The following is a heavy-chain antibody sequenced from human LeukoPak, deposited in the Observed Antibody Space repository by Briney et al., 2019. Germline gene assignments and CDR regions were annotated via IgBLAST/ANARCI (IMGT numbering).Heavy chain of an antibody. CDR1: GYTFTGYY. J-gene: IGHJ4*02. CDR3: AREMARYSGYALGY. V-gene: IGHV1-2*06. D-gene: IGHD5-12*01. Sequence: GASVKVSCKASGYTFTGYYMHWVRQAPGQGLEWMGRINPNSGGTNYAQKFQGRVTMTRDTSISTAYMELSRLRSDDTAVYYCAREMARYSGYALGYWGQGTLVTVSS. CDR2: INPNSGGT.